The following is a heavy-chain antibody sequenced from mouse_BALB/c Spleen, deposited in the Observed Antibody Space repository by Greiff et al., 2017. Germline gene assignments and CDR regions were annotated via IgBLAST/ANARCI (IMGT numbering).Heavy chain of an antibody. CDR3: AREVGSTMITTGAMDY. J-gene: IGHJ4*01. CDR1: GFTFSDYY. Sequence: EVQLVESGGGLVKPGGSLKLSCAASGFTFSDYYMYWVRQTPEKRLEWVATISDGGSYTYYPDSVKGRFTISRDNAKNNLYLQMSSLKSEDTAMYYCAREVGSTMITTGAMDYWGQGTSVTVSS. CDR2: ISDGGSYT. D-gene: IGHD2-4*01. V-gene: IGHV5-4*02.